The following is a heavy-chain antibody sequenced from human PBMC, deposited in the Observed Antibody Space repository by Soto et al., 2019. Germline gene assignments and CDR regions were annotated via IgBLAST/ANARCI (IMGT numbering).Heavy chain of an antibody. CDR3: ARSDYWTGQPPFDP. Sequence: GGSLKISCKGSGYGFPMYWIGWVRQMPGKGLEWMGVIYPGDSDTRYSPSFQGQVSISADNSISTADLQWSSLRASDTATYYCARSDYWTGQPPFDPWGQGTLVTVSS. CDR2: IYPGDSDT. D-gene: IGHD3-3*01. J-gene: IGHJ5*02. V-gene: IGHV5-51*01. CDR1: GYGFPMYW.